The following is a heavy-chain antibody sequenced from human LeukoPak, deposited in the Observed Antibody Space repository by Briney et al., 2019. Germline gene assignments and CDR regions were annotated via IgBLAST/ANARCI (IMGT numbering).Heavy chain of an antibody. CDR3: ARDLGSYYGSGSYNEDDY. Sequence: ASVKVSCKASGYTFTSYYMHWVRQAPGQGLEWMGIINPSGGRTNYAQKFQGRVTMTRDTSTSTVYMELSSLRSEDTAVYYCARDLGSYYGSGSYNEDDYWGQGTLVTVSS. J-gene: IGHJ4*02. V-gene: IGHV1-46*01. D-gene: IGHD3-10*01. CDR1: GYTFTSYY. CDR2: INPSGGRT.